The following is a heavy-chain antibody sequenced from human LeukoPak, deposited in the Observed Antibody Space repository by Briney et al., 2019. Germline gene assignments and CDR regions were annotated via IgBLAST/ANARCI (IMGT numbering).Heavy chain of an antibody. D-gene: IGHD2-15*01. V-gene: IGHV4-39*07. J-gene: IGHJ5*02. Sequence: SETLSLTCTVSGGSISSSSYYWGWIRQPPGKGLEWIGSIYYSGSTYYNPSLKSRVTISVDTSKNQFSLKLSSVTAADTAVYYCARDGVGWFDPWGQGTLATVSS. CDR2: IYYSGST. CDR3: ARDGVGWFDP. CDR1: GGSISSSSYY.